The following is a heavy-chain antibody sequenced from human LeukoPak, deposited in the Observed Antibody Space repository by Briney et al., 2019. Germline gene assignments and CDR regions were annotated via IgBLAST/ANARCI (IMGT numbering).Heavy chain of an antibody. Sequence: SETLSLTCTVSGASMRNSFWSWIRQPARKGLEWIGRIYSSGTTNYNPSLKSRVTLSVDTSENQFSLRLTSVTAADTALYYCARAPAGCGGTCAFDHWGQGILVTVSS. CDR1: GASMRNSF. V-gene: IGHV4-4*07. CDR3: ARAPAGCGGTCAFDH. CDR2: IYSSGTT. J-gene: IGHJ4*02. D-gene: IGHD2-15*01.